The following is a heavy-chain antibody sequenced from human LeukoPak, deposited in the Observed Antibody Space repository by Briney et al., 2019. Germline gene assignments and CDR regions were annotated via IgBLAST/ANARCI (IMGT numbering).Heavy chain of an antibody. CDR3: ARVGVRGVIIGPKRGYYMDV. D-gene: IGHD3-10*01. V-gene: IGHV4-34*01. CDR1: GGSFSGYY. J-gene: IGHJ6*03. CDR2: INHSGST. Sequence: SETLSLTCAVYGGSFSGYYWSWIRQPPGKGLEWIGEINHSGSTNYNPSLKSRVTISVDTSKNQFSLKLSSVTAADTAVYYCARVGVRGVIIGPKRGYYMDVWGKGTTVTVSS.